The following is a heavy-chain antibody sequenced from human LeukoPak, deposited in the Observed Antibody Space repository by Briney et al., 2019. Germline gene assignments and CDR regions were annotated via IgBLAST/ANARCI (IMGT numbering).Heavy chain of an antibody. CDR3: AKEESPDSSGYWPDAFDI. D-gene: IGHD3-22*01. V-gene: IGHV3-43*02. CDR2: ISGDGGST. J-gene: IGHJ3*02. Sequence: GGSLRLSCAASGFTFDDYAMHWVRQAPGKGLEWVSLISGDGGSTYYADSVKGRFTISRDNSKNSLYLQMNSLRTEDTALYYCAKEESPDSSGYWPDAFDIWGQGTIVTVSS. CDR1: GFTFDDYA.